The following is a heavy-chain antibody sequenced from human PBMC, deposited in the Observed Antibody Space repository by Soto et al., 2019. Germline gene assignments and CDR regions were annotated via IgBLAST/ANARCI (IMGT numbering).Heavy chain of an antibody. V-gene: IGHV1-69*13. J-gene: IGHJ6*02. D-gene: IGHD6-13*01. Sequence: SVKVSCKASGGTFSSYAISWVRQAPGQGLEWMGGIIPIFGTANYAQKFQGRVTITADESTSTAYMELSSLRSEDTAVYYCARDSIAAAGMYYYYGMDVWGQGTTVTVSS. CDR1: GGTFSSYA. CDR2: IIPIFGTA. CDR3: ARDSIAAAGMYYYYGMDV.